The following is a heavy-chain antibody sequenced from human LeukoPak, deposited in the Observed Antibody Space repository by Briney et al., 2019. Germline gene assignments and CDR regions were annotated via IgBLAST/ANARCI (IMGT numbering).Heavy chain of an antibody. V-gene: IGHV3-23*01. CDR1: GFTFSSYA. D-gene: IGHD3-22*01. J-gene: IGHJ4*02. Sequence: PGGSLRLSCAASGFTFSSYAMSWVRQAPVKGLEWVSAISGSGGSTYYADSVKGRFTISRDNSKNTLYLQMNSLRAEDTAVYYCAKDPYYYDSSAPRGFDYWGQGTLVTVSS. CDR3: AKDPYYYDSSAPRGFDY. CDR2: ISGSGGST.